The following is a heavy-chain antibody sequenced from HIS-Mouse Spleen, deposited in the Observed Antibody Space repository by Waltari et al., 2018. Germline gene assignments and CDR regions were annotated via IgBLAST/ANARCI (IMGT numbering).Heavy chain of an antibody. CDR3: AREIPYSSSWYDWYFDL. D-gene: IGHD6-13*01. V-gene: IGHV4-39*07. CDR1: GGPISSSSYY. Sequence: QLQLQESGPGLVKPSETLSLTCTVPGGPISSSSYYWGWIRQPPGKGLGWIGSIYYRGSTYYNPSLKSRVTISVDTSKNQFSLKLSSVTAADTAVYYCAREIPYSSSWYDWYFDLWGRGTLVTVSS. J-gene: IGHJ2*01. CDR2: IYYRGST.